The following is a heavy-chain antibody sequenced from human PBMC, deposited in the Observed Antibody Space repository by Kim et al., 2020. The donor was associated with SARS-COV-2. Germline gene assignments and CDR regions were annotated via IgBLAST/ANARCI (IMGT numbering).Heavy chain of an antibody. Sequence: SETLSLTCTVSGGSISSSSYYWGWIRQPPGKGLEWIGNIYYSGSTYYNPSLKSRVTISVDTSKNQFSLKLSPVTAADTAVYYCASRGVTMIVVVTGVDA. V-gene: IGHV4-39*01. D-gene: IGHD3-22*01. J-gene: IGHJ3*01. CDR2: IYYSGST. CDR3: ASRGVTMIVVVTGVDA. CDR1: GGSISSSSYY.